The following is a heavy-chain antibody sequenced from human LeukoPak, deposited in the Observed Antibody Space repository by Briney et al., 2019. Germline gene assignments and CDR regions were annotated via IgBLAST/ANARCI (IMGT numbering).Heavy chain of an antibody. V-gene: IGHV3-48*01. Sequence: PGRSLRLSCAASGFTFSSYSMNWVRQAPGKGLEWVSYISSSSSTIYYADSVKGRFTISRDNAKNSLYLQMNSLRAEDTAVYYCATGSVVPAGKSAFDIWGQGTMVTVSS. J-gene: IGHJ3*02. CDR3: ATGSVVPAGKSAFDI. CDR1: GFTFSSYS. D-gene: IGHD2-2*01. CDR2: ISSSSSTI.